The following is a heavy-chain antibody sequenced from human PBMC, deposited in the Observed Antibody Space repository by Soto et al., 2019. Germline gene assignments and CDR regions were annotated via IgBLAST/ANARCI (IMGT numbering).Heavy chain of an antibody. D-gene: IGHD3-16*01. CDR1: GYTFTSNA. Sequence: GASVKVSCKTSGYTFTSNAIHWVRQAPGQRLEWMGWINVGNGNTRYSGNFQGRVTITRDTPASTAYMELSSLRSEASAVYYFAKGWGGCGRPSSYSCFAFWGQGPPVPVSS. CDR2: INVGNGNT. CDR3: AKGWGGCGRPSSYSCFAF. V-gene: IGHV1-3*01. J-gene: IGHJ4*02.